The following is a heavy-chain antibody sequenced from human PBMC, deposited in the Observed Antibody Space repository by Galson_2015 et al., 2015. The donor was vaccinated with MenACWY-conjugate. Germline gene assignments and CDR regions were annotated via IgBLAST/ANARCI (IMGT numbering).Heavy chain of an antibody. CDR2: ISKSGDST. J-gene: IGHJ4*02. CDR3: AKGSWEDS. CDR1: GFTFSGYS. Sequence: SLRLSCAASGFTFSGYSMTWVRQAPGKGLEWVSEISKSGDSTNYADPVKGRFTISRDNSRNTLFLQMNSLRAEDTAVYYCAKGSWEDSWGQGTLVTVSS. V-gene: IGHV3-23*01. D-gene: IGHD1-26*01.